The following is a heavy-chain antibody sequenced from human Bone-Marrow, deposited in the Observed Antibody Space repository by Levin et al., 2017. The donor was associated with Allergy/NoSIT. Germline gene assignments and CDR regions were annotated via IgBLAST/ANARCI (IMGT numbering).Heavy chain of an antibody. CDR3: ANGPLPVRYSESYSDS. J-gene: IGHJ4*02. CDR1: GFTFSSFA. CDR2: ISGSGST. Sequence: SGGSLRLSCAASGFTFSSFALSWVRQAPGRGLEWVSAISGSGSTYYADSVKGRFTISRDNSKNTLYLQMNNLRVEDTAVYYCANGPLPVRYSESYSDSWGQGSLVTVSS. D-gene: IGHD1-26*01. V-gene: IGHV3-23*01.